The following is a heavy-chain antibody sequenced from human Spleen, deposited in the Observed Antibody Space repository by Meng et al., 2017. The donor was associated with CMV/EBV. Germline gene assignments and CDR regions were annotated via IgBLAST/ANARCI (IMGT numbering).Heavy chain of an antibody. Sequence: SETLSLTCTVSGGSVSNSSYYWSWIRQPPGKGLEWIGYIYYSGSTTYNPSLKSRVTISVDTSKNQFSLKLSSVTAADTAVYYCASFVVVVTAHRLFDHWGQGALVTSPQ. V-gene: IGHV4-61*01. CDR3: ASFVVVVTAHRLFDH. CDR2: IYYSGST. J-gene: IGHJ4*02. CDR1: GGSVSNSSYY. D-gene: IGHD2-15*01.